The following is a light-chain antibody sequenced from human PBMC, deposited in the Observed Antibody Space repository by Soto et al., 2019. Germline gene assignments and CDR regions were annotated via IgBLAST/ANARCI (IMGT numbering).Light chain of an antibody. CDR2: GVS. Sequence: EVVLRQSPGTLSLSPGERATLSCGASQIVSSSFLAWYQQKPGQAPRLLIHGVSNRATGIPDRFSGSGSGTDFTLTISRLEPEDFAVYYCQQYDKSPWTFGQGTKVDIK. J-gene: IGKJ1*01. CDR3: QQYDKSPWT. CDR1: QIVSSSF. V-gene: IGKV3-20*01.